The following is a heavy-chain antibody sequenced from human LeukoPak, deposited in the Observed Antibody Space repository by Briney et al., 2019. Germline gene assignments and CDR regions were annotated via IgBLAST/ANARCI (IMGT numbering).Heavy chain of an antibody. CDR1: GYTFTGYY. Sequence: ASVKVSCTASGYTFTGYYMHWVRQAPGQGLEWMGWINPNSGGTNYAQKFQGRVTMTRDTSISTAYMELSRLRSDDTAVYYCARVLTGENAFDIWGQGTMVTVSS. CDR3: ARVLTGENAFDI. D-gene: IGHD7-27*01. J-gene: IGHJ3*02. V-gene: IGHV1-2*02. CDR2: INPNSGGT.